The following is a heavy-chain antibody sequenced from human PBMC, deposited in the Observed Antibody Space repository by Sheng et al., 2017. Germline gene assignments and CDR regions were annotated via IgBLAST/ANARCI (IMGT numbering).Heavy chain of an antibody. V-gene: IGHV3-15*01. CDR1: GFSFSITW. Sequence: EVRLVESGGGLIKPGESLRLSCAASGFSFSITWMSWVHQAPGKGLEWVGRIKSETDGGTTEYAAHVKGRFTISRDNSKDMLFLQMNSLKSEDSGVYYCTTDQVGFGMDVWGRGTTVIVSS. CDR2: IKSETDGGTT. CDR3: TTDQVGFGMDV. J-gene: IGHJ6*02. D-gene: IGHD1-26*01.